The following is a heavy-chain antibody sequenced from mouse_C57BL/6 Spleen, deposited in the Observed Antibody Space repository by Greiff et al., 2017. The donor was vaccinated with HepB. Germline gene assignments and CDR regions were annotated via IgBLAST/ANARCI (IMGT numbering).Heavy chain of an antibody. CDR1: GFNINDDY. V-gene: IGHV14-4*01. J-gene: IGHJ2*01. Sequence: EVMLVESGAELVRPGASVKLSCTASGFNINDDYMHWVKQRPEQGLEWIGWIDTENGDTEYASKFQGKATITADTSSNTAYLQRSSLTSEDTAGYYCTTNYDYDGDWGQGTTLTVSS. D-gene: IGHD2-4*01. CDR3: TTNYDYDGD. CDR2: IDTENGDT.